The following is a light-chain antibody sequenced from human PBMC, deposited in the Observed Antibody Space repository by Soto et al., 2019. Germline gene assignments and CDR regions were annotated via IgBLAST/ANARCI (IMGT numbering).Light chain of an antibody. Sequence: EIVLTQSPGTLSLSPGERATLSCRASQSVSSSYLAWYQQKPGQAPRLLIYGASSRATGIPDRFSGSGSGTDFTFTISRLEPEAFAVYYCQQYGSSLFTFGPGTKVDIK. V-gene: IGKV3-20*01. CDR1: QSVSSSY. CDR2: GAS. CDR3: QQYGSSLFT. J-gene: IGKJ3*01.